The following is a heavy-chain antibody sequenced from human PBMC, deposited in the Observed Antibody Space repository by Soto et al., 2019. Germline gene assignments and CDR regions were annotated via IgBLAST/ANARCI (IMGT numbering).Heavy chain of an antibody. D-gene: IGHD4-17*01. CDR1: GGSISSHY. J-gene: IGHJ2*01. CDR2: INYSGGT. Sequence: QVQLQESGPGLEKPSETLSLTCTVSGGSISSHYWSWIRQPPGKGLDWIGYINYSGGTNYNPSLKSRVTISVDTSKDQFSLRLNSLTAADTAVYYCARTVTTFPWRFDLWGRGTLVTVSS. V-gene: IGHV4-59*11. CDR3: ARTVTTFPWRFDL.